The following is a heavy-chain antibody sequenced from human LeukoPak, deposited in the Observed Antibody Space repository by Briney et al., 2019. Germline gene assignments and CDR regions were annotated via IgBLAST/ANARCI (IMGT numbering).Heavy chain of an antibody. J-gene: IGHJ4*02. Sequence: GGSLRLSCAASGFTFSHCSMNWVRQAPGKGLEWVSSISSSSSYIYYADSVKGRFIISRDNAKDSLYLQMNSLRVEDTAVYYCLRGDRRDYWGQGTLVTVSS. CDR3: LRGDRRDY. V-gene: IGHV3-21*06. CDR2: ISSSSSYI. CDR1: GFTFSHCS.